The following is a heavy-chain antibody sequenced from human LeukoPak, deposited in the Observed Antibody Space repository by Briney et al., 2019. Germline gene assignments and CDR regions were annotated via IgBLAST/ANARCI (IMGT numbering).Heavy chain of an antibody. CDR3: ARKGYSYGYYYYYYMDV. CDR2: INLNSGGT. CDR1: GYTFTGYY. D-gene: IGHD5-18*01. V-gene: IGHV1-2*06. Sequence: ASVKVSCKASGYTFTGYYMHWVRQAPGQGLEWMGRINLNSGGTNYAQKFQGRVTMTRDTSISTAYMELSRLRSDDTAVYYCARKGYSYGYYYYYYMDVWGKGTTVTVSS. J-gene: IGHJ6*03.